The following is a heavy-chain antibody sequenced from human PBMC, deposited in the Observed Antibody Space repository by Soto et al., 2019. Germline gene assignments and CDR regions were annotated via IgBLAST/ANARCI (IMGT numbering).Heavy chain of an antibody. CDR2: IYYSGST. D-gene: IGHD2-15*01. J-gene: IGHJ5*02. CDR1: GGSISSYY. CDR3: ARQLGYCSGGSCYGDNWFDP. V-gene: IGHV4-59*08. Sequence: SETLSLTCTVSGGSISSYYWSWIRQPPGKGLEWIGYIYYSGSTNYNPSLKSRVTISVDTSKNQFSLKLSSVTAADTAVYYCARQLGYCSGGSCYGDNWFDPWGQGTLVTVSS.